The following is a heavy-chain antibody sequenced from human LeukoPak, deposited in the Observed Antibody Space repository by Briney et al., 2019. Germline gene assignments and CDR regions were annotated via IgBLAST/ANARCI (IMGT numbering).Heavy chain of an antibody. J-gene: IGHJ5*02. CDR2: INPNSGGT. CDR1: GYTFTGYY. Sequence: ASVKVSCKASGYTFTGYYMHWVRQAPGQGLEWMGWINPNSGGTNYAQQFQGRVTMTRDTSISTAYMELSRLRSDDTAVYYCARVRRFGELRDDWFDPWGQGTLVTVSS. V-gene: IGHV1-2*02. D-gene: IGHD3-10*01. CDR3: ARVRRFGELRDDWFDP.